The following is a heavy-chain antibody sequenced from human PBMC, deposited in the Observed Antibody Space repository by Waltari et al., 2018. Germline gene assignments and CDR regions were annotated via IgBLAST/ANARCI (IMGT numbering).Heavy chain of an antibody. J-gene: IGHJ4*02. CDR1: AFTFSGYE. Sequence: EVQLVESGGGLVQPGGSLSLSCAASAFTFSGYEMNWVSQAPGKGVEWISYMSTSGNTIYYADSVKGRFTMARDNAKKALYLQMNSLRAEDTAIYYCASGWYYFGYWGQGTLVTVSS. V-gene: IGHV3-48*03. CDR2: MSTSGNTI. CDR3: ASGWYYFGY. D-gene: IGHD6-19*01.